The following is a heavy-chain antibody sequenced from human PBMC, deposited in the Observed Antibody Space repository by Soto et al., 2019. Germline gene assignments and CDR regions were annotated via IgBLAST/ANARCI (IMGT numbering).Heavy chain of an antibody. J-gene: IGHJ4*02. Sequence: QVQLVQSGAEVKKPGSSVKVSCKASGGTFSSYAISWVRQAPGQELEWTGGIIPIFGTANYAQKFQGRVTITADESTSTAYMELSSLRSEDTAVYYCARDGGWTNIAAAGYFDYWGQGTLVTVSS. V-gene: IGHV1-69*01. CDR3: ARDGGWTNIAAAGYFDY. CDR1: GGTFSSYA. D-gene: IGHD6-13*01. CDR2: IIPIFGTA.